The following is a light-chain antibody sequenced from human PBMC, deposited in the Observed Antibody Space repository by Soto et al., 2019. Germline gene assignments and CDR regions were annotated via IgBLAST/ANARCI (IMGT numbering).Light chain of an antibody. J-gene: IGLJ2*01. V-gene: IGLV4-69*01. Sequence: QLVLTQSPSASASLGASVKLTCTLSSGHSSYAIAWHQQQPEKGPRYLMKLNSDGSHSKGDGIPDRFSGSSSGAERYLTISSLQSEDEADYDCQTWGTVVFGGGTKLTVL. CDR3: QTWGTVV. CDR1: SGHSSYA. CDR2: LNSDGSH.